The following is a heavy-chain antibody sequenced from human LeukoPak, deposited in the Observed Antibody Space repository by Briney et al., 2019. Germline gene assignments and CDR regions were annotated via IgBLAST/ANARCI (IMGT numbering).Heavy chain of an antibody. CDR2: ISWNSGSI. Sequence: GGSLRLSCAASGFTFDDYAMHWVRQAPGKGLEWVSGISWNSGSIGYADSVKGRFTISRDNAKNSLYLQMNSLRAEDTALYYCAKVDGYNVGYWGQGTLVTVSS. V-gene: IGHV3-9*01. D-gene: IGHD5-24*01. CDR3: AKVDGYNVGY. CDR1: GFTFDDYA. J-gene: IGHJ4*02.